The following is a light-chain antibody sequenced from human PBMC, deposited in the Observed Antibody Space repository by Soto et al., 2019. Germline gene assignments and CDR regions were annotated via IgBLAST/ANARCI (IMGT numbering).Light chain of an antibody. V-gene: IGKV1-17*01. Sequence: DIQMTQSPSSLSASVGDRVTITCRASQGIGNDLGWYQQKPGKAPKRLIYAASILQSGVPSRFSGSGSGTEFSLTISSLQPEDFATYYCLQHNSYPRTFGQGTKLEIK. CDR2: AAS. CDR1: QGIGND. CDR3: LQHNSYPRT. J-gene: IGKJ2*02.